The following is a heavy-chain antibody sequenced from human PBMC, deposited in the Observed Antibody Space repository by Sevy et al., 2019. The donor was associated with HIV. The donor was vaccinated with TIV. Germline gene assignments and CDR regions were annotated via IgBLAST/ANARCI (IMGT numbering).Heavy chain of an antibody. CDR1: GFTFFNAW. CDR3: TTDSPWSGGNRDAFDV. J-gene: IGHJ3*01. Sequence: GGSLRLSCAASGFTFFNAWMNWVRQAPGKGLEWVGRIKSQIDGATTDYAAPVEGRFTISRDDSRDTLYLQMNSLKAEDTAVYYCTTDSPWSGGNRDAFDVWGQGTLVTVSS. V-gene: IGHV3-15*07. D-gene: IGHD3-3*01. CDR2: IKSQIDGATT.